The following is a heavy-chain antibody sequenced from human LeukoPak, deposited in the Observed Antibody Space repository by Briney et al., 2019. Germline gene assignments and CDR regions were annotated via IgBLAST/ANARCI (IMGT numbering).Heavy chain of an antibody. CDR1: GFTFSNYA. V-gene: IGHV3-30*04. Sequence: GGSLRLSCAASGFTFSNYAMNWVRQAPGKGLEWVAVISYDGYKKYYADSVKRRFTISRDNSKNTLYLQMNSLRAEDTAVYYCARGKSLKGTFDYWGQGTLVTVSS. J-gene: IGHJ4*02. CDR2: ISYDGYKK. D-gene: IGHD1-7*01. CDR3: ARGKSLKGTFDY.